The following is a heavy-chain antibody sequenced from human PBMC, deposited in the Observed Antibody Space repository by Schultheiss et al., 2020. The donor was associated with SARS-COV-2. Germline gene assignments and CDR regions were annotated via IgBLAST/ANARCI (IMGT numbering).Heavy chain of an antibody. CDR2: IYPGESDT. D-gene: IGHD2-15*01. CDR3: ARGYCGGGSCYEGEWFDS. Sequence: GESLKISCKGSGYSFSSYWLGWVRQMPGKGLEWMGIIYPGESDTRYSPSFQGQVTISADKSISTAYLQWSILKASDTAMYYCARGYCGGGSCYEGEWFDSWGQGTLVTVSS. J-gene: IGHJ5*01. V-gene: IGHV5-51*01. CDR1: GYSFSSYW.